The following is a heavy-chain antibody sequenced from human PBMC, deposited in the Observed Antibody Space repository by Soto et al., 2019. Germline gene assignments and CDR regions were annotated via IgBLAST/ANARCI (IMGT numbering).Heavy chain of an antibody. CDR3: ARHEATYYNFYGMDV. V-gene: IGHV5-51*01. CDR2: IHPGDSDP. CDR1: GYSVTTYW. Sequence: GAVPKISCTSYGYSVTTYWIAWLRQMPGKGQECMGGIHPGDSDPRHSPSFQGQVTISADRSIATAYLQWSSLKASDTAMYYCARHEATYYNFYGMDVWGQATTVTVSS. J-gene: IGHJ6*02.